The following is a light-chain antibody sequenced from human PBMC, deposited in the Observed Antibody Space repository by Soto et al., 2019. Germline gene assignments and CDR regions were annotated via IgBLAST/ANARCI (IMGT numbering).Light chain of an antibody. Sequence: DIQRTHSPSTLPAPVGEKSPVPARASQSVSGWLAWYQQKPGEAPQLLIYDASALPRGVPSRFSGSGSGTKFTLTIASLQPDDFATYYCQQYETFSGTFGPGTKVDIK. CDR1: QSVSGW. V-gene: IGKV1-5*01. J-gene: IGKJ1*01. CDR2: DAS. CDR3: QQYETFSGT.